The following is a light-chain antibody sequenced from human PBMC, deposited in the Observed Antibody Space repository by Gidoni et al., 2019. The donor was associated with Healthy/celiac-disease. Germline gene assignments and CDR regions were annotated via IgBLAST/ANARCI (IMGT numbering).Light chain of an antibody. CDR3: QVWDSSSDHPV. Sequence: SYVLTQPPSVSVAPGKTARITCGGNNIGSKSVHWYQQKPGQAPVLVIYYDSDRPSGIPERLSGSNSGNTATLTSSRVEAGDEADYYCQVWDSSSDHPVFGGGTKLTVL. CDR1: NIGSKS. V-gene: IGLV3-21*04. J-gene: IGLJ3*02. CDR2: YDS.